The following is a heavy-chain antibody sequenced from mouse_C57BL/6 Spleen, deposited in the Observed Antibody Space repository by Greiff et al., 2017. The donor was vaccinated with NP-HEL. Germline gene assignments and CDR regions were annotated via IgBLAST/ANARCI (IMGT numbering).Heavy chain of an antibody. CDR2: IHPNSGST. D-gene: IGHD1-1*01. J-gene: IGHJ2*01. V-gene: IGHV1-64*01. Sequence: VQLQQPGAELVKPGASVKLSCKASGYTFTSYWMHWVKQRPGQGLEWIGMIHPNSGSTNYNEKFKSKATLTVDKSSSTAYMQLSSLTSEDSAVYYCASGTTVVAHYFDYWGQGTTLTVSS. CDR1: GYTFTSYW. CDR3: ASGTTVVAHYFDY.